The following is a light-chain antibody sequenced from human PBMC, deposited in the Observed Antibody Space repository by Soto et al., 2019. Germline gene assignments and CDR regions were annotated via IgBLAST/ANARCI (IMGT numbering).Light chain of an antibody. CDR3: QQLNSYPLT. J-gene: IGKJ1*01. CDR2: AAS. CDR1: QGISSY. V-gene: IGKV1-9*01. Sequence: DIQLTQSPSFLSASVGDRVTVTCRASQGISSYLAWYQQQPGKAPKLLIYAASTLQSGVPSRFSGSGSGTEFTLTISSLQPEDFATYYCQQLNSYPLTFGQGTRVEI.